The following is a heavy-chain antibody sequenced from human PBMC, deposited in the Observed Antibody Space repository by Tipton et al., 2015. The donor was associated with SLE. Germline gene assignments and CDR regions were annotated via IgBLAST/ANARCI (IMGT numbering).Heavy chain of an antibody. Sequence: GSLRLSCAASGFTFSSYAMSWVRQAPGKGLEWVASIKPDGSEKYYVDSVKGRFTISRDNAKDSVYLQMNSLRAEDTAVYYCATSSWTDWGQGTLVTVSS. CDR2: IKPDGSEK. V-gene: IGHV3-7*01. D-gene: IGHD6-13*01. CDR3: ATSSWTD. CDR1: GFTFSSYA. J-gene: IGHJ4*02.